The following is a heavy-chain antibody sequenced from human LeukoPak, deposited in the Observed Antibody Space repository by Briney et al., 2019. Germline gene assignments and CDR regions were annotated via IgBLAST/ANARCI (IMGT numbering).Heavy chain of an antibody. Sequence: GGSLRLSCAASGFTFSSYGMHWVRQAPGKGLEWVSSISSSSSYIYYADSVKGRFTISRDNAKNSLYLQMNSLRAEDTAVYYCAKSSVGRYLYYFDYWGQATLVTVSS. D-gene: IGHD1-26*01. CDR3: AKSSVGRYLYYFDY. CDR1: GFTFSSYG. J-gene: IGHJ4*02. V-gene: IGHV3-21*04. CDR2: ISSSSSYI.